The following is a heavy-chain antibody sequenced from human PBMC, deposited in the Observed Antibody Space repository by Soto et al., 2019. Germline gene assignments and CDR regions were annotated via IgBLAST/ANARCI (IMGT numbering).Heavy chain of an antibody. CDR2: ISYSGST. CDR1: GGSITSYY. J-gene: IGHJ5*02. Sequence: SETLSLTCTVSGGSITSYYWSWIRQPPGKGLEWIGYISYSGSTKYNPSVKSRVTISLDTSKNQSSLKLSSVTAADTAVYYCARDPSSGYNWFDPWGQGTLVTVSS. V-gene: IGHV4-59*01. CDR3: ARDPSSGYNWFDP. D-gene: IGHD3-10*01.